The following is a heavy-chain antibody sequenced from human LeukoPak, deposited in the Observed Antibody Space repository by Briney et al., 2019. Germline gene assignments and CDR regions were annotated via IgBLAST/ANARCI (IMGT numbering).Heavy chain of an antibody. CDR1: RFSLSTSGVG. Sequence: SGPTLVNPTQTLTLTCTFSRFSLSTSGVGVGWIRQPPGKALEWLALIYWDDDKRYSPSLKSRLTITKDTSKNQVVLTMTNMDPVDTATYYCAHIRYYYDSSGEGYSDYWGQGTLVTVSS. D-gene: IGHD3-22*01. J-gene: IGHJ4*02. V-gene: IGHV2-5*02. CDR3: AHIRYYYDSSGEGYSDY. CDR2: IYWDDDK.